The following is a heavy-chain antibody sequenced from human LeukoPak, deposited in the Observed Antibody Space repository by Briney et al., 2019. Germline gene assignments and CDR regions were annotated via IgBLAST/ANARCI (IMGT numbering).Heavy chain of an antibody. D-gene: IGHD3-10*01. J-gene: IGHJ4*02. V-gene: IGHV3-48*03. CDR3: ARVPRASGSQYFDY. Sequence: GGSLRLSCAASGFTFSSYEMDWVRQAPGKGLEWVSYISSSGNRSYHADSVKGRFTISRDNAKNSLYLQTNSLRAEDTAVYYCARVPRASGSQYFDYWGQGTLVTVSS. CDR1: GFTFSSYE. CDR2: ISSSGNRS.